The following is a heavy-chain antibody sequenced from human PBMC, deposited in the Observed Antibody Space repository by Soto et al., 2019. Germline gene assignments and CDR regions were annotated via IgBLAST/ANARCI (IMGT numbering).Heavy chain of an antibody. V-gene: IGHV4-39*01. D-gene: IGHD3-22*01. J-gene: IGHJ4*02. CDR3: ARLVYDSSGYRPG. Sequence: SETLSLTCTVSGGSISSSSYYWGWIRQPPGKGLEWIGSIYYSGSTYYNPSLKSRVTISVATSKNQFSLKLSSVTAPDTVVYYRARLVYDSSGYRPGWGQGTLVTVSS. CDR2: IYYSGST. CDR1: GGSISSSSYY.